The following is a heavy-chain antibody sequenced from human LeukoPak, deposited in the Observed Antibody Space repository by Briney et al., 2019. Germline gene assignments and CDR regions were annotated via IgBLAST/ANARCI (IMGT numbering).Heavy chain of an antibody. V-gene: IGHV3-53*01. CDR3: ARDPSLVT. CDR1: GFTFNSYA. D-gene: IGHD2-21*02. CDR2: VYSGGST. Sequence: PGGSLRLSCTASGFTFNSYAMSWVRQAPGKGLEWVSVVYSGGSTYYADSVKGRFTISRDISKNTVFLQMNTLRAEDTAVYYCARDPSLVTWGQGTLVTVSS. J-gene: IGHJ4*02.